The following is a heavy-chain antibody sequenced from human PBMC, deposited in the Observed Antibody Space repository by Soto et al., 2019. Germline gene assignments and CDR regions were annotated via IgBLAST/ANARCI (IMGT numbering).Heavy chain of an antibody. Sequence: ASVKVSCKASGYTFTGYYMHWVRQAPGQGLEWMGWINPNSGGTNYAQKFQGRVTMTRDTSISTAYMELSRLRSDDTAVYYCARVKDYVWGSYRSYYFDYWGQGTLVTVSS. J-gene: IGHJ4*02. CDR3: ARVKDYVWGSYRSYYFDY. V-gene: IGHV1-2*02. CDR2: INPNSGGT. D-gene: IGHD3-16*02. CDR1: GYTFTGYY.